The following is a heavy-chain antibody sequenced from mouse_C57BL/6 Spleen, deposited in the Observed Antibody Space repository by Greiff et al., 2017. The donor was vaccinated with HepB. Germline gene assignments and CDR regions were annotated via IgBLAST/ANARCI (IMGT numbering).Heavy chain of an antibody. CDR3: ARGGLRLRAMDY. CDR2: IYPGDGDT. D-gene: IGHD2-2*01. V-gene: IGHV1-80*01. Sequence: VQLQESGAELVKPGASVKISCKASGYAFSSYWMNWVKQRPGKGLEWIGQIYPGDGDTNYNGKFKGKATLTADKSSSTAYMQLSSLTSEDSAVYFCARGGLRLRAMDYWGQGTSVTVSS. J-gene: IGHJ4*01. CDR1: GYAFSSYW.